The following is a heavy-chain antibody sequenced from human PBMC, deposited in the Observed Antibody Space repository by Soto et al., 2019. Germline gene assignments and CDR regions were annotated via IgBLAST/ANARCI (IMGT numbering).Heavy chain of an antibody. D-gene: IGHD4-17*01. Sequence: GASVKVSCKASGYTFTSYGISWVRQAPGQGLEWMGWISAYNGNTNYAQKLQGRVTMTTDTSTSTAYMELRSLRSDDTAVYYCARELDYGDYVGWFDPWGQGLLVTVSP. CDR2: ISAYNGNT. CDR1: GYTFTSYG. J-gene: IGHJ5*02. V-gene: IGHV1-18*01. CDR3: ARELDYGDYVGWFDP.